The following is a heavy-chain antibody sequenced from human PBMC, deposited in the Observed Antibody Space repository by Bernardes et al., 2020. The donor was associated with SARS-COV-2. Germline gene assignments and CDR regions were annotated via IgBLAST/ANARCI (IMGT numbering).Heavy chain of an antibody. CDR2: IYYSGST. Sequence: SETLSLTCTVSGGSVSSSSYFWGWIRQPPGKGLEWIGNIYYSGSTYYNPSLKSRVTISVDTSKNQFSLRLSSVTAADTAVYYCARRPSASGSGMDVWGQ. CDR3: ARRPSASGSGMDV. V-gene: IGHV4-39*01. CDR1: GGSVSSSSYF. J-gene: IGHJ6*02.